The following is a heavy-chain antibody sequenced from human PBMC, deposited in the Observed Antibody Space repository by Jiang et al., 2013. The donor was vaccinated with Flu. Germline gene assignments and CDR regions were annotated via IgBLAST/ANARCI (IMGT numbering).Heavy chain of an antibody. V-gene: IGHV1-8*01. CDR1: GYTFTSYD. CDR3: AREGRKVWGSGRKNWFDP. CDR2: MNPNSGNT. J-gene: IGHJ5*02. D-gene: IGHD3-10*01. Sequence: QLVESGAEVKKPGASVKVSCKASGYTFTSYDINWVRQATGQGLEWMGWMNPNSGNTGYAQKFQGRVTMTRNTSISTAYMELSSLRSEDTAVYYCAREGRKVWGSGRKNWFDPWGQGTLVTVSS.